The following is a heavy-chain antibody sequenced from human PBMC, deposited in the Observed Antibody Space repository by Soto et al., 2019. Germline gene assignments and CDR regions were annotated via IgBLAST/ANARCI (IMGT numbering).Heavy chain of an antibody. CDR2: INPTGGST. J-gene: IGHJ4*02. CDR1: GYIFTNFY. Sequence: QVQLVQPGAEVKKPGASVKFSCKSSGYIFTNFYIDWVRQAPGQGLEWIGIINPTGGSTNYAQDSPGRLTSTSDTRTSTVYMDLSSLRSEDTTVYYCLRWLSSGDYWGQGTLMTVSS. V-gene: IGHV1-46*01. D-gene: IGHD5-12*01. CDR3: LRWLSSGDY.